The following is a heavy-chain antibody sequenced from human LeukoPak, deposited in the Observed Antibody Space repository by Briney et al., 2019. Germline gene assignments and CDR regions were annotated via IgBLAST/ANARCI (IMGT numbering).Heavy chain of an antibody. CDR2: ISWNSGSI. Sequence: GRSLRLSCAASGFTFDDYAMHWVRQAPGKGLEWVSGISWNSGSIGYADSVKGRFTISRDNAKNSLYLQMNSLRAEDTALYYCAKDVGSSGWYFVYWGQGTLVTVSS. CDR3: AKDVGSSGWYFVY. V-gene: IGHV3-9*01. CDR1: GFTFDDYA. D-gene: IGHD6-19*01. J-gene: IGHJ4*02.